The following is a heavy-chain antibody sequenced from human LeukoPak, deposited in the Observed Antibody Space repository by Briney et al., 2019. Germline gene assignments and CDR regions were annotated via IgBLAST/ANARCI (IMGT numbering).Heavy chain of an antibody. CDR2: ISNSGYHT. D-gene: IGHD6-6*01. V-gene: IGHV3-23*01. CDR3: AKHRGSSFIYSVDS. Sequence: GGSLRLVWGASGFIFSGYGMGWVRQAPGKGLEWVSTISNSGYHTYYPDSVRGRFTISRDNSANTLYLQMNSLRAEDTALYYCAKHRGSSFIYSVDSWGQGTLVTVSS. CDR1: GFIFSGYG. J-gene: IGHJ4*02.